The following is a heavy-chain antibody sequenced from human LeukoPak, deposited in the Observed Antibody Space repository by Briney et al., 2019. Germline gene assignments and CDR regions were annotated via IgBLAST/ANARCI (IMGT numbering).Heavy chain of an antibody. CDR1: GGSFSGYY. J-gene: IGHJ4*02. CDR2: INHSGST. D-gene: IGHD6-13*01. CDR3: ARGMTLAAAGLGN. V-gene: IGHV4-34*01. Sequence: SETLSLTCAVYGGSFSGYYWSWIRQPPGKGLEWIGEINHSGSTNYNPSLKSRVTISVDTSKNQFSLKLSSVTAADTAVYYCARGMTLAAAGLGNWGQGTLVTVSS.